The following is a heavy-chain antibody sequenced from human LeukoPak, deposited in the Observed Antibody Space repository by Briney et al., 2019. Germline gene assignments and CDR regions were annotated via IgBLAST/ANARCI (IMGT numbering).Heavy chain of an antibody. CDR3: ARGFSGYDNGDYFDY. J-gene: IGHJ4*02. CDR2: IYHSGST. CDR1: GGSISSGGYS. Sequence: SQTLSLTCAVSGGSISSGGYSWSWIRQPPGKGLEWIANIYHSGSTYYNPSLKSRVTISVDRSKNQFSLKLSSVTAADTAVYYCARGFSGYDNGDYFDYWGQGTLVTVSS. V-gene: IGHV4-30-2*01. D-gene: IGHD5-12*01.